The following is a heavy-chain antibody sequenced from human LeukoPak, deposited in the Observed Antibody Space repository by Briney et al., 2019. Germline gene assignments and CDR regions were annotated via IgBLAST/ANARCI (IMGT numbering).Heavy chain of an antibody. CDR1: GFTFSSYA. CDR2: ISYDGSNK. D-gene: IGHD3-16*02. J-gene: IGHJ5*02. V-gene: IGHV3-30-3*01. Sequence: GRSLRLSCAASGFTFSSYAMHWVRQAPGKGLEWVAVISYDGSNKYYADSVKGRFTISRDNSKNTLYLQMNSLRAEDTAVYYCARDSIPYVWGSYRNNWFDPRGQGTLVTVSS. CDR3: ARDSIPYVWGSYRNNWFDP.